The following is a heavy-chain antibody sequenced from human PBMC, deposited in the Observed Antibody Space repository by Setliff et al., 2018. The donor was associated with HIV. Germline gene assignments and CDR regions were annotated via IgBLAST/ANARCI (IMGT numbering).Heavy chain of an antibody. V-gene: IGHV4-61*09. CDR1: GGSISSGSYY. D-gene: IGHD1-26*01. CDR2: IYTSGST. J-gene: IGHJ4*02. Sequence: PSETLSLTCTVSGGSISSGSYYWSWIRQPAGKGLEWIGHIYTSGSTNYNPSLKSRVTISVDTSKNQFSLKLSSVTAADTAVYYCARGLLGELLWDYWGQGTLVTVSS. CDR3: ARGLLGELLWDY.